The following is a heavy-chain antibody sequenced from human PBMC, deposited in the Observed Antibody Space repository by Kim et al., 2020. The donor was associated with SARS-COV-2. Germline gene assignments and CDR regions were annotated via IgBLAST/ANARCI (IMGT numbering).Heavy chain of an antibody. J-gene: IGHJ5*02. CDR3: ARGEDCGGGNCYGEDWFDP. V-gene: IGHV1-69*13. Sequence: SVKVSCKASGGTFNSYVITWVRQAPGQGLEWMGGIIPISGVANYAQKFQGRVTITADESTTTAYLELSSLRSDDTAVYYCARGEDCGGGNCYGEDWFDPWGQGTLVTVSS. D-gene: IGHD2-15*01. CDR2: IIPISGVA. CDR1: GGTFNSYV.